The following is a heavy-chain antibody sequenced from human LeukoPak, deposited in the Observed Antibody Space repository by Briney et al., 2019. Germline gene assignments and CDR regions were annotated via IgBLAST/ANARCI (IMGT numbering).Heavy chain of an antibody. J-gene: IGHJ4*02. CDR2: ISSSSSYI. V-gene: IGHV3-21*01. CDR3: TRANGYGLIDY. CDR1: GGSISSSS. D-gene: IGHD3-10*01. Sequence: ETLSLTCTVSGGSISSSSYYCGWIRQPPGKGLEWVSSISSSSSYIYYADSVKGRFTISRDNAKNSLYLQMNSLRAEDTAVYYCTRANGYGLIDYWGQGTLVTVSS.